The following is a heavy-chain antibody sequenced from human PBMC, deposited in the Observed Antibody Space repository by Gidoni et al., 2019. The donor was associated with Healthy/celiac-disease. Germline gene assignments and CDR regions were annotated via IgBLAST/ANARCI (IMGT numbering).Heavy chain of an antibody. J-gene: IGHJ5*01. CDR1: GGSSSSGDYY. CDR2: TYYSGRT. V-gene: IGHV4-30-4*01. CDR3: ARLDGVWFGLDS. D-gene: IGHD3-10*01. Sequence: QVQLQESGPGRVKPSQTLSLTCPVSGGSSSSGDYYWSWSRQPPGKGMAWIGYTYYSGRTYYNPSLKSRVTISVDTSKNQFSLKLSSVTAADTAVYYCARLDGVWFGLDSWGQGTLVTVSS.